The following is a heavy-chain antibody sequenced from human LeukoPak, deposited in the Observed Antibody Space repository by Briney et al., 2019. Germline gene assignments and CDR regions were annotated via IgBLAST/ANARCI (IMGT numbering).Heavy chain of an antibody. V-gene: IGHV3-23*01. CDR3: AKAPPLRWSTLLHFDY. D-gene: IGHD4-23*01. CDR2: ISGSGGST. Sequence: GGSLRLSCAASGFTFSSYAMSWVRQAPGKGLEWVSAISGSGGSTYYADSVKGRFTISRDNSKNTLYLQMNSLRAEDTAVYYCAKAPPLRWSTLLHFDYWDQGTLVTVSS. J-gene: IGHJ4*02. CDR1: GFTFSSYA.